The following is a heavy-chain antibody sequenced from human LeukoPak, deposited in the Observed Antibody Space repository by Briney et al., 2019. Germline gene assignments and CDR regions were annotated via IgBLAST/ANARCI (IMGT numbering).Heavy chain of an antibody. CDR3: ARDTDSSGWYYFDY. CDR1: GYTFTGYY. V-gene: IGHV1-2*02. D-gene: IGHD6-19*01. J-gene: IGHJ4*02. Sequence: ASGKFSCKAYGYTFTGYYMHWVRQAPGQGLEWMGSINPNSGGTNYAQKFQGRVNMTRDTSISTAYMELSRLRSDDTAVYYCARDTDSSGWYYFDYWGQGTLVSVSS. CDR2: INPNSGGT.